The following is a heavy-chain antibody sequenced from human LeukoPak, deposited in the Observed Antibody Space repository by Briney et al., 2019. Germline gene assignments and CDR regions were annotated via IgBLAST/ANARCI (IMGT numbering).Heavy chain of an antibody. CDR3: ARRRNDYGDYGRNAFDI. V-gene: IGHV4-59*08. CDR1: GGSISSYY. J-gene: IGHJ3*02. Sequence: SETLSLTCTVSGGSISSYYWSWIRQPPGKGLEWIGYIYYSGSTNYNPSLKSRVTISVDTSKNQFSLKLSSVTAADTAVYYCARRRNDYGDYGRNAFDIWGQGTMVTVSS. CDR2: IYYSGST. D-gene: IGHD4-17*01.